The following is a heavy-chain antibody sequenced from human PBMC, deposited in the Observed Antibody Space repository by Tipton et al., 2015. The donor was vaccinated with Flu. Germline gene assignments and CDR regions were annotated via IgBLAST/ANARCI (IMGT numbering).Heavy chain of an antibody. D-gene: IGHD7-27*01. J-gene: IGHJ3*02. Sequence: TLSLTCSVSGDSMSSYYWTWVRQPAGKGLECLGRIYSSGNTYYSPSFKSRLTMSIDTSKKQFSLNLSSVTAADTAVYYCARHGKDTGDYLASFDIWGQGTMVTVSS. CDR1: GDSMSSYY. V-gene: IGHV4-4*07. CDR2: IYSSGNT. CDR3: ARHGKDTGDYLASFDI.